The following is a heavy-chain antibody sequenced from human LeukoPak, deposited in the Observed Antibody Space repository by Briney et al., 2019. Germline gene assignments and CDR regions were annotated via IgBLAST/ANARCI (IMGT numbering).Heavy chain of an antibody. CDR3: AEGSGYSSSWVDY. CDR1: GFTFSSYG. V-gene: IGHV3-30*18. Sequence: GRSLRLSCAASGFTFSSYGMHWVRQAPGKGLEWVAVISYDGSNKYYADSVKGRFTISRDNSKNTLYLQMNSLRAEDTAVYYCAEGSGYSSSWVDYWGQGTLVTVSS. J-gene: IGHJ4*02. CDR2: ISYDGSNK. D-gene: IGHD6-13*01.